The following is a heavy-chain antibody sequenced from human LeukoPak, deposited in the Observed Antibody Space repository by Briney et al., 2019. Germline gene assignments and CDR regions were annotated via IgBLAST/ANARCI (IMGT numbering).Heavy chain of an antibody. CDR3: GRVGGRSKAAKGDAFDI. CDR1: GFTFSSYW. Sequence: PGGSLRLSCAASGFTFSSYWMSGVRQAPGKGLEWVANIKQDGSEKYYVDSVKGRFTISRDNAKNSLYLQMNSLRVEDTAVYYCGRVGGRSKAAKGDAFDIWGQGTMVTVSS. V-gene: IGHV3-7*01. J-gene: IGHJ3*02. CDR2: IKQDGSEK. D-gene: IGHD6-6*01.